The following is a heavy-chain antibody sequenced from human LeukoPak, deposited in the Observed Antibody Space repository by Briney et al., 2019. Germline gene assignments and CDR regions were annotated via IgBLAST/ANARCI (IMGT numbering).Heavy chain of an antibody. V-gene: IGHV1-69*13. D-gene: IGHD3-22*01. Sequence: ASVKVSCKASGYTFTSYGISWVRQAPGQRLEWMGGIIPIFGTANYAQKFQGRVTITADESTSTAYMELSSLRSEDTAVYYCARDRYYDSSGYWPLWGQGTLVTVSS. J-gene: IGHJ4*02. CDR1: GYTFTSYG. CDR2: IIPIFGTA. CDR3: ARDRYYDSSGYWPL.